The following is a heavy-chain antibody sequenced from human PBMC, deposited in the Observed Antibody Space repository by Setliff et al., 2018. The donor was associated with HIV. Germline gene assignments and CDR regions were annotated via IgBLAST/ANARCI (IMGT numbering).Heavy chain of an antibody. V-gene: IGHV4-59*01. D-gene: IGHD2-2*01. CDR2: IYYSGST. CDR3: ARVVRQVPASYYYYYYMDV. J-gene: IGHJ6*03. CDR1: GGSFSGYY. Sequence: SETLSLTCAVYGGSFSGYYWSWIRQSPGKGLEWIGYIYYSGSTNYNPSLKSRVTISVNKSKNQFSLKLRSVTAADTAVYYCARVVRQVPASYYYYYYMDVWGKGTTVTVSS.